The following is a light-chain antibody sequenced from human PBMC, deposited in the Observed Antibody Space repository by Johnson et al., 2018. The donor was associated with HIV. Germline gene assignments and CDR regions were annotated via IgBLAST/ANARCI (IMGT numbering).Light chain of an antibody. V-gene: IGLV1-51*01. Sequence: QPVLTQPPSVSAAPGQKVTISCSGSSSNIGNNYVSWYQHLPGTAPKLLIYDDNKRPSGIPDRFSGSKSGTSATLGITGLQTGDEADYYCGTWDSSPGAGHIFGTGTKVTVL. CDR1: SSNIGNNY. CDR2: DDN. CDR3: GTWDSSPGAGHI. J-gene: IGLJ1*01.